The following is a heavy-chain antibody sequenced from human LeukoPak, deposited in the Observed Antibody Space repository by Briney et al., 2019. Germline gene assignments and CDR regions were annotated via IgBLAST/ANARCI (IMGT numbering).Heavy chain of an antibody. CDR1: GFTFSSYA. J-gene: IGHJ5*02. Sequence: GGSLRLSCAASGFTFSSYAMSLVRQAPGKGLEWVSAISGSGGSTYYADSVRGRFTISRDNSKNTLYLQMNSLRAEDTAVYYCAKVPAAYNWFDPWGQGTLVTVSS. D-gene: IGHD2-2*01. CDR2: ISGSGGST. CDR3: AKVPAAYNWFDP. V-gene: IGHV3-23*01.